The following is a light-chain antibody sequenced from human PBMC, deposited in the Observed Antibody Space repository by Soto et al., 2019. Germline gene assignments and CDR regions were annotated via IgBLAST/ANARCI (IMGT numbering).Light chain of an antibody. CDR3: QQTYSMPVT. CDR1: QNIASF. V-gene: IGKV1-39*01. Sequence: DVQMTQSPSSLSASVGDRVTITCRASQNIASFFNWYQQRPGTAPKLLIYAASNLESGVPSRFSGRGSATDFTLTISSLQPEDFATYFCQQTYSMPVTFGQGTKLEMK. J-gene: IGKJ2*01. CDR2: AAS.